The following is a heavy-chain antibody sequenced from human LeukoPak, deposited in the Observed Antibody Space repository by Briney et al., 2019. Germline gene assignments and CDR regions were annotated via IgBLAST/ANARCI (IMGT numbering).Heavy chain of an antibody. V-gene: IGHV4-34*01. CDR1: GGSFSGYY. J-gene: IGHJ4*02. D-gene: IGHD3-10*01. CDR2: INHSGST. CDR3: ARGRAQYYGSGSYYTSRSSPFDY. Sequence: SETLSLTCAAYGGSFSGYYWSWIRQPPGKGLEWIGEINHSGSTNYNPSLKSRVTISVDTSKNPFSLKLSSVTAAATAVYYCARGRAQYYGSGSYYTSRSSPFDYWGQGTLVTVSS.